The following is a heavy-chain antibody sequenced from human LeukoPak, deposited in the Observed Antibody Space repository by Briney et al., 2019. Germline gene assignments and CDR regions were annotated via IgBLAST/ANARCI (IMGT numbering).Heavy chain of an antibody. CDR3: ARGEDGYNSYNWFDP. D-gene: IGHD5-24*01. CDR1: GGTFSSYA. J-gene: IGHJ5*02. CDR2: IIPIFGTA. V-gene: IGHV1-69*13. Sequence: ASVKVSCKASGGTFSSYAISWVRQAPGQGLEWMGGIIPIFGTANYAQKFQGRVTITADESTSTAYMELSSLRSEDTAVYYCARGEDGYNSYNWFDPWGQGTLVTVSS.